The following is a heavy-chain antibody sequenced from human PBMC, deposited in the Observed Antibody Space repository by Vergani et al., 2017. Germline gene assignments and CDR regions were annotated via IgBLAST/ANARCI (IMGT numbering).Heavy chain of an antibody. J-gene: IGHJ3*02. CDR1: GFTFSSYA. D-gene: IGHD6-6*01. CDR3: ARPPFEYSSSPRACDI. V-gene: IGHV3-23*01. Sequence: EVQLLESGGGLVQPGGSLRLSCAASGFTFSSYAMSWVRQAPGKGLEWVSAISGSGGSTYYADSVKGRFTISRDNSKNTLYLQMNSLRAEDTAVYSCARPPFEYSSSPRACDIWGQGTMVTVAS. CDR2: ISGSGGST.